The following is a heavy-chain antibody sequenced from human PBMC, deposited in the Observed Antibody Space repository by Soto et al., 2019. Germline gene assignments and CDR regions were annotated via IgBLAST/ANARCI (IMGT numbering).Heavy chain of an antibody. CDR1: GGTFSSYT. CDR3: ASHKRYSSGWELDY. J-gene: IGHJ4*02. D-gene: IGHD6-19*01. V-gene: IGHV1-69*02. CDR2: IIPILGIA. Sequence: QVQLVQSGAEVKKPGSSVKVSCKASGGTFSSYTISWVRQAPGQGLEWMGRIIPILGIANYAQKFQGRVTIPADKSTSTAYMELSSLRSEDTAVYYCASHKRYSSGWELDYWGQGTLVTVSS.